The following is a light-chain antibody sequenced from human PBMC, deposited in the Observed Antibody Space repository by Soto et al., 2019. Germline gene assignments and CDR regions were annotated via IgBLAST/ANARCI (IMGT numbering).Light chain of an antibody. J-gene: IGLJ1*01. Sequence: QSVLTQPASVSGSPGQSITISCTGTSSDVGGYDYVSWYQLHPGKAPKLMIYEVSNRPSGVSNRFSGSKSGNTASLTISGLQPEDETDYYCSSYTSSNTLVFGTGTKVTVL. CDR1: SSDVGGYDY. CDR2: EVS. CDR3: SSYTSSNTLV. V-gene: IGLV2-14*01.